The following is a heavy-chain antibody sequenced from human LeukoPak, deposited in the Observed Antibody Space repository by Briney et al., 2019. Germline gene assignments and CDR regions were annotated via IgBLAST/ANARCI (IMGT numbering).Heavy chain of an antibody. J-gene: IGHJ3*02. CDR3: ARTVIDTVHAFDI. Sequence: ASETLSLTCTVSGGSISSSSYYWGWIRQPPGKGLEWIGSIYYSGSTYYNPSLKSRVTISVDTSKNQFSLKLSSVTAADTAVYYCARTVIDTVHAFDIWGQGTMVTVSS. V-gene: IGHV4-39*01. CDR2: IYYSGST. CDR1: GGSISSSSYY. D-gene: IGHD2-21*01.